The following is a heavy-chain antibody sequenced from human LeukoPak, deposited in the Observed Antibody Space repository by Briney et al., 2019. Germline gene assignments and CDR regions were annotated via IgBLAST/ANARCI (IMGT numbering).Heavy chain of an antibody. CDR1: GGSISSYY. CDR3: ARVSCTSTSCPGWIDP. CDR2: IYYSGTT. J-gene: IGHJ5*02. Sequence: SETLSLTCTVAGGSISSYYSSWIRQHPGKGLDWIGYIYYSGTTNYNPSLKSRVTISLDTSKKQLSLKLSSVTAADTAVYYCARVSCTSTSCPGWIDPWGQGTLVTVSS. D-gene: IGHD2-2*01. V-gene: IGHV4-59*01.